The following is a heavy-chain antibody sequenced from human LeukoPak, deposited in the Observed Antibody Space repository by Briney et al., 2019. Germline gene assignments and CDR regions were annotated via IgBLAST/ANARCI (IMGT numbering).Heavy chain of an antibody. CDR3: ANIPNSFGPDY. D-gene: IGHD3-16*01. V-gene: IGHV3-30*02. Sequence: GGSLRLSCAASGFSFSSYGMHWVRLAPGRGLEWVAFIPRDGSYEEYADSVKGRFAISRDNSKSTLYLHMNSLRPEDTAVYYCANIPNSFGPDYWGQGSLVTVSS. CDR2: IPRDGSYE. J-gene: IGHJ4*02. CDR1: GFSFSSYG.